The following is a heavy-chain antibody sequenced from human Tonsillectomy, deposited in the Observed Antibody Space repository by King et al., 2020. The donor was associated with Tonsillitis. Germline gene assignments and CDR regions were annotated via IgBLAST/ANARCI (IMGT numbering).Heavy chain of an antibody. D-gene: IGHD5-18*01. J-gene: IGHJ4*02. V-gene: IGHV1-18*01. Sequence: QLVQSGTEVKKPGASVKVSCKASGYTFTNYGISWVRQAPGQGLEWMGSIIPYNGNTNYAQNLQGRVTMTTDTSTSTAYMELRSLRSDDTAVYYCARDDTPMVEGAKFDYWGQGTLVNVSS. CDR3: ARDDTPMVEGAKFDY. CDR2: IIPYNGNT. CDR1: GYTFTNYG.